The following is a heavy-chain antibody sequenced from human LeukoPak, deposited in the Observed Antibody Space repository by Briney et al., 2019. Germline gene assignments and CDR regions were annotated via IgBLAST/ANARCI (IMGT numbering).Heavy chain of an antibody. CDR3: ARGRVRDILTGYYLGYDY. CDR2: MNPNSGNT. Sequence: ASVKVSCKASRYTFTSYDINWVRQATGQGLEWMGWMNPNSGNTGFAQKFQGRATMTRNTSISTAYMELSSLRSEDTAVYYCARGRVRDILTGYYLGYDYWGQGTLVTVSS. D-gene: IGHD3-9*01. V-gene: IGHV1-8*01. J-gene: IGHJ4*02. CDR1: RYTFTSYD.